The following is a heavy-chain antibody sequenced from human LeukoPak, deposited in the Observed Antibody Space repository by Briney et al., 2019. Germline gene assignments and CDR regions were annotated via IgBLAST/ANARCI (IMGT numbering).Heavy chain of an antibody. V-gene: IGHV1-2*02. Sequence: ASVKVSCKASGYTFTGYYMHWVRQAPGQGLEWMGWINPNSGGTNYAQMFQGRVTMTRDTSISTAYMELSRLRSDDTAVYYCARGRSGYDLDFDYWGQGTLVTVSS. CDR1: GYTFTGYY. D-gene: IGHD5-12*01. J-gene: IGHJ4*02. CDR3: ARGRSGYDLDFDY. CDR2: INPNSGGT.